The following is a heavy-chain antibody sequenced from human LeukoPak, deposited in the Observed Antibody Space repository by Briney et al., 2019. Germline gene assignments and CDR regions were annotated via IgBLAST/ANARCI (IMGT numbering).Heavy chain of an antibody. J-gene: IGHJ4*02. V-gene: IGHV3-33*03. CDR1: GFTFSSYD. Sequence: GGSLRLSCVASGFTFSSYDMHWVRQAPGKGLEWVAVLWYDGSNTYYADSVKGRFTISRDNSKNSLYLQMNSLRTEDTAFYYCAKDVLETTGWYFDHWGQGALVTVSS. CDR2: LWYDGSNT. CDR3: AKDVLETTGWYFDH. D-gene: IGHD2-15*01.